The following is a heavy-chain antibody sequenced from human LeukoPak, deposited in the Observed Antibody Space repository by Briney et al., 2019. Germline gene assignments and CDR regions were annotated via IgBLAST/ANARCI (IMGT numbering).Heavy chain of an antibody. CDR1: GFTFSSYG. D-gene: IGHD6-19*01. V-gene: IGHV3-33*01. J-gene: IGHJ4*02. CDR3: ARDRSYSSLRPAD. Sequence: GGSLRLSCAASGFTFSSYGMHWVRQAPGKGLEWVAVIWYDGSNKYYADSVKGRFTISRDNSKNTLYLQMNSLRAEDTAVYYCARDRSYSSLRPADWGQGTLVTVSS. CDR2: IWYDGSNK.